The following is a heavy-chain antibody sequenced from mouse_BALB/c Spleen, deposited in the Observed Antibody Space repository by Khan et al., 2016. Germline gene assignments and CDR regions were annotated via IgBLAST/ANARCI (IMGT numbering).Heavy chain of an antibody. V-gene: IGHV3-6*02. CDR2: ISYDGNN. D-gene: IGHD1-1*01. J-gene: IGHJ4*01. Sequence: EVQLQESGPGLVKPSQSLSLTCSVIGYSITSGYYWNWIRQFPGNKLEWMGYISYDGNNNYNPSLKNRISITRDTSKNQFFLKLNSVTTEDTATYYCAIFYYGSHYYYYVMDYWGQGTSVTVSS. CDR3: AIFYYGSHYYYYVMDY. CDR1: GYSITSGYY.